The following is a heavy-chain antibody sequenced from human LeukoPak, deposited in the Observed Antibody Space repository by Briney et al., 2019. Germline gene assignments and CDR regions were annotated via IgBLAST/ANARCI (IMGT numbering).Heavy chain of an antibody. J-gene: IGHJ4*02. CDR2: ISYSGST. D-gene: IGHD3-3*01. V-gene: IGHV4-59*01. CDR1: GDSINTYF. Sequence: SETLSLTCGVSGDSINTYFWSWIRQPPGKGLEWIGYISYSGSTNYNPSLKSRVTMSVDTSKNQISLKLTSVNAADTAVYFCAGYISGRFFFDFWGQGALVTVSS. CDR3: AGYISGRFFFDF.